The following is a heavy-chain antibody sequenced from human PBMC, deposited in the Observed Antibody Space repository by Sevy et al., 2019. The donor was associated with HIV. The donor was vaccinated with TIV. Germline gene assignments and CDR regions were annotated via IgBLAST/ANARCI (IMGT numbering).Heavy chain of an antibody. Sequence: GGSLRLSCAASGFTFSSYAMSWVRQAPGKGLEWVSAISGSGGSTYYADSVKGRFTISRDNSKNMLYLQMNSLRAEDTAVSYCAKTTGRGSGWYGGWFDPWGQGTLVTVSS. V-gene: IGHV3-23*01. CDR2: ISGSGGST. CDR1: GFTFSSYA. CDR3: AKTTGRGSGWYGGWFDP. D-gene: IGHD6-19*01. J-gene: IGHJ5*02.